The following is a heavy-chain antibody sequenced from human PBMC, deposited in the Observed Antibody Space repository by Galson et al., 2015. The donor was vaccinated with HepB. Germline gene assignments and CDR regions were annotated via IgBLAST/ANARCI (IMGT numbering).Heavy chain of an antibody. D-gene: IGHD3-10*01. CDR2: VAHDGTVQ. CDR1: GFVFSEYG. Sequence: SLRLSCAASGFVFSEYGMHWVRQPPGKALEWVAVVAHDGTVQYYPDSVKGRFTDSRDNSKDTMYLQLNSPRPEDAGLYYCAKEPGPRASPWYFDLWGRGTLVTVSS. CDR3: AKEPGPRASPWYFDL. V-gene: IGHV3-30*18. J-gene: IGHJ2*01.